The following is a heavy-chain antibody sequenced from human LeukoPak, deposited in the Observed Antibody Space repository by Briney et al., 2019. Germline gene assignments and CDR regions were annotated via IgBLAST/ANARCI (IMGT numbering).Heavy chain of an antibody. CDR2: INTNTGNP. J-gene: IGHJ6*02. D-gene: IGHD2-2*01. CDR1: GYTFTSYA. Sequence: GASVKVSCKASGYTFTSYAMNWVRQAPGQGLEWMGWINTNTGNPTYAQGFTGRVVFSLDTSVSTAYLQISSLKAEDTAVYYCARVLNVVVPEEYGMDVWGQGTTVTVSS. CDR3: ARVLNVVVPEEYGMDV. V-gene: IGHV7-4-1*02.